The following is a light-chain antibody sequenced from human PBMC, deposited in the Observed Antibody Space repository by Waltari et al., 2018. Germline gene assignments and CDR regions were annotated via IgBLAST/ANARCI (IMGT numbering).Light chain of an antibody. Sequence: QSALTQPPSASGSPGQSVTISCTGTSSDVGGYNYVSWDQQHPGKAPKLLIYEVRQRPSGVPVRFAGSRSGNTASLTVSGLQAEDEADYYCSSFAGSNNYVFGTGTKVTVL. V-gene: IGLV2-8*01. CDR3: SSFAGSNNYV. CDR2: EVR. J-gene: IGLJ1*01. CDR1: SSDVGGYNY.